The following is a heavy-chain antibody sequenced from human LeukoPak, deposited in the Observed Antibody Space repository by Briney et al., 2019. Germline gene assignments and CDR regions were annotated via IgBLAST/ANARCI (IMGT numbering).Heavy chain of an antibody. CDR2: INPNSGGT. V-gene: IGHV1-2*02. Sequence: ASVKVSCKASGYTFTDYYMHWVRQAPGQGLEWMGWINPNSGGTNYAQKFQGRVTMTRDTSISTAYMELSRLRSDDTAVYYCAGGSGWFYYYYYMDVWGKGTTVTVSS. CDR1: GYTFTDYY. CDR3: AGGSGWFYYYYYMDV. J-gene: IGHJ6*03. D-gene: IGHD6-19*01.